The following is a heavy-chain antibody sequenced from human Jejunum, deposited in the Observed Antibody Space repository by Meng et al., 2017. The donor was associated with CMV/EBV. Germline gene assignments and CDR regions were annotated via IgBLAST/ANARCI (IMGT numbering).Heavy chain of an antibody. D-gene: IGHD1-14*01. CDR3: ARILSDATTFDH. Sequence: QVQLQESGPGLGKSSETLSLNCTVSGVSMSTYYWSWIRQHPGKGLEWIGHIYYSGSTDYNPSLKSGVTISVDTSKNQFSLKLTSVTAADTAVYYCARILSDATTFDHWGQGILVTVYS. J-gene: IGHJ4*02. CDR2: IYYSGST. V-gene: IGHV4-59*12. CDR1: GVSMSTYY.